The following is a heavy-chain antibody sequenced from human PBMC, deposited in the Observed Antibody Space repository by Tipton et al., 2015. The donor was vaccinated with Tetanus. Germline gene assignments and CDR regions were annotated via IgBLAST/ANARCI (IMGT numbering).Heavy chain of an antibody. Sequence: QLVQSGAEVKKPGASVEVSCTASGDPITDYFIHWVRQTPGHGLEWVGWINPKSGATDYAQKFEGRVTMTRDTSINTVYMDLWRLESHDSAVYFCARGGFHSPYSTYVGYWGQGTLVSVSS. D-gene: IGHD4-11*01. CDR2: INPKSGAT. J-gene: IGHJ4*02. CDR3: ARGGFHSPYSTYVGY. CDR1: GDPITDYF. V-gene: IGHV1-2*02.